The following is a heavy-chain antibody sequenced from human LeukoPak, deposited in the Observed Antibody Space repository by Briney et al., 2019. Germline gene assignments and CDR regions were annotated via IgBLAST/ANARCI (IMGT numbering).Heavy chain of an antibody. CDR2: IKSRTDGETT. D-gene: IGHD3-16*01. Sequence: PGGPLRLSCTASGFTFSGVWMTWVRQAPGKGLEGVGRIKSRTDGETTDYAAPVKGRSSISRDDSENTLYLQMNSLKNEDTAVYFCTTVHGAGPVNFDYWGQGSLVTVSS. CDR1: GFTFSGVW. J-gene: IGHJ4*02. CDR3: TTVHGAGPVNFDY. V-gene: IGHV3-15*01.